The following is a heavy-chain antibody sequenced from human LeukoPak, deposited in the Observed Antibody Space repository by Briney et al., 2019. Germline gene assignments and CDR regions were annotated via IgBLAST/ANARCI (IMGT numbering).Heavy chain of an antibody. J-gene: IGHJ4*02. CDR1: GFTFRSYG. CDR2: IRYGGSNK. Sequence: PGGSLRLSCAASGFTFRSYGMHGVPQAPGKGLVGGGFIRYGGSNKYYADSVKGRFTISRDNSKHTLYLQMNSLRAEDTAVYYCAKALVERAVAAKERGFEYWGQGPLVTVSS. D-gene: IGHD6-19*01. V-gene: IGHV3-30*02. CDR3: AKALVERAVAAKERGFEY.